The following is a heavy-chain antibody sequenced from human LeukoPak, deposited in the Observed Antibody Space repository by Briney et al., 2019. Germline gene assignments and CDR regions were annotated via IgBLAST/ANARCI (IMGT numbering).Heavy chain of an antibody. CDR2: IYYSGST. CDR1: SGSMSGYY. Sequence: SETLSLTCTVSSGSMSGYYWSWIRQPPGKGLEWIGYIYYSGSTNYNPSLKSRVTISVDTSKNQFSLKLSSVTAADTAVYYCARGHGSGSYNYWGQGTLVTVSS. J-gene: IGHJ4*02. V-gene: IGHV4-59*01. CDR3: ARGHGSGSYNY. D-gene: IGHD3-10*01.